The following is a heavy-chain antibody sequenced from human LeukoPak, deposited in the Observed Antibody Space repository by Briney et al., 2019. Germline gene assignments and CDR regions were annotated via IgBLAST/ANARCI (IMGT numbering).Heavy chain of an antibody. V-gene: IGHV1-69*05. J-gene: IGHJ6*03. CDR3: AGVELVFGWRFCCYMDV. CDR2: IIPMFGTP. D-gene: IGHD1-7*01. CDR1: GGTFSIYA. Sequence: SVKLSCKASGGTFSIYAINWVREAPGQGLEWRGGIIPMFGTPNSTQKSQAGDTIRTDVPTSTAYREWSRLRSVNTDVNSCAGVELVFGWRFCCYMDVWGKGTTVSVS.